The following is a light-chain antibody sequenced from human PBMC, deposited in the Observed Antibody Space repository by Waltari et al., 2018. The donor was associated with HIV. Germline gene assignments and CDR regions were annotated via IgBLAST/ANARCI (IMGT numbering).Light chain of an antibody. CDR2: GAS. Sequence: EIVMTQSPATLSVSPGERATLSCRASQSVRRNLAWYQQKPGQAPRLLIYGASTRATDIPARFSGSGSGTEFTLTISSLQSEDFAVYFCQQYNNWPPWTFGQGTKVEIK. CDR1: QSVRRN. V-gene: IGKV3-15*01. CDR3: QQYNNWPPWT. J-gene: IGKJ1*01.